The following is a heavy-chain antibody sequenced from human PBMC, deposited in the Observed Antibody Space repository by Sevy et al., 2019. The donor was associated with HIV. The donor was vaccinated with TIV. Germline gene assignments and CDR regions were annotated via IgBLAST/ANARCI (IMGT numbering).Heavy chain of an antibody. CDR3: AREDSKNWRYFDY. J-gene: IGHJ4*02. D-gene: IGHD1-1*01. CDR1: GFTFSSYT. Sequence: GGSLRLSCAAAGFTFSSYTMNWVRQAPGKGMEWVASISFSSNYIYYTDSLKGRFTISRDNAKNSLYLQMNSLRAEDTAVYYCAREDSKNWRYFDYWGQGTLVTVSS. CDR2: ISFSSNYI. V-gene: IGHV3-21*01.